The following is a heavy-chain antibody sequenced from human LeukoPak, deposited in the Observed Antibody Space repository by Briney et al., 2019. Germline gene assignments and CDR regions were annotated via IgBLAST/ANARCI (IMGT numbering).Heavy chain of an antibody. Sequence: PSETLSLTCAVYGGSFSGKYWTWIRHPPGKGLEWIGEITYRGSIYYKPSLKSRVTISVETSKNQFSLKLNSVTAADTAMYYCARDLMTWGQGTLVAVSS. CDR1: GGSFSGKY. V-gene: IGHV4-34*01. CDR3: ARDLMT. CDR2: ITYRGSI. J-gene: IGHJ4*02.